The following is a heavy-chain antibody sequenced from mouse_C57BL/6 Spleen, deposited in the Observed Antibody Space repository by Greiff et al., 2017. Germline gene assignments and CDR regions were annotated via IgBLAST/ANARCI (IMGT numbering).Heavy chain of an antibody. CDR1: GYTFTSYW. J-gene: IGHJ2*01. V-gene: IGHV1-61*01. D-gene: IGHD1-1*01. CDR3: AVYYYGSSPFDY. CDR2: IYPSDSET. Sequence: QVQLQQPGAELVRPGSSVKLSCKASGYTFTSYWMDWVKQRPGQGLEWIGNIYPSDSETPYNQKFKDKATLTVDKSSSTAYRQLSRLTSEDSAVYYCAVYYYGSSPFDYWGQGTTLTVSS.